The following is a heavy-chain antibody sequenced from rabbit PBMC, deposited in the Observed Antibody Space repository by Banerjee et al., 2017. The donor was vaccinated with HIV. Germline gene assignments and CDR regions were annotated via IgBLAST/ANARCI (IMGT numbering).Heavy chain of an antibody. Sequence: QEQLVESGGGLVKPGASLTLTCTASGFSFSGGYDMCWVRPAPGKGLELIACIYSSNGDKWYASWVNGRFTISRSTSLNTVDLKMTSLTAADTATYFCARDLAGVIGWNFNLWGQGTLVTVS. V-gene: IGHV1S43*01. CDR2: IYSSNGDK. CDR1: GFSFSGGYD. CDR3: ARDLAGVIGWNFNL. D-gene: IGHD4-1*01. J-gene: IGHJ4*01.